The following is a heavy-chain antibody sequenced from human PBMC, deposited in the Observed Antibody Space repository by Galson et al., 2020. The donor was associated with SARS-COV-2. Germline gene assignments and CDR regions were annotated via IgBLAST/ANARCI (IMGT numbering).Heavy chain of an antibody. CDR1: RFTVSSNY. Sequence: GESLKISCAVSRFTVSSNYMSWVRQAPGKGLEWVSVIYAGGTTYYADSVKGRFTISRDNSQNTLYLQMSSLKTEDTAVYYCARQDSSGWFENWGQGTLVTVSS. CDR2: IYAGGTT. CDR3: ARQDSSGWFEN. J-gene: IGHJ4*02. V-gene: IGHV3-53*05. D-gene: IGHD6-19*01.